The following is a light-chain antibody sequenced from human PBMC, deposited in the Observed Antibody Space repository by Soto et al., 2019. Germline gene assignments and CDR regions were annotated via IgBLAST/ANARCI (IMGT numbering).Light chain of an antibody. V-gene: IGKV3-20*01. CDR1: KSVSSNS. CDR3: QQYGSSLIT. Sequence: EIVLTQSPGTLSLSPGERATLSCRTSKSVSSNSLAWYHQKPGQPPRLLIYGASSRATGIPDRFSGSGSGTDFTLTISRLEPEDCAVYYCQQYGSSLITFGQGTRLEIE. J-gene: IGKJ5*01. CDR2: GAS.